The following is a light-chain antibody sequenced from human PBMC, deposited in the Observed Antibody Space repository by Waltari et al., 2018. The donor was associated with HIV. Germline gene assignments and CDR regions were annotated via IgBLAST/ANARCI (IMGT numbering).Light chain of an antibody. CDR2: DCN. CDR3: NSFSSRNSYV. Sequence: QSALTQPASVSGSPGQSITISCTGTSSDVGAYNYVSWYQQHPGKAPKVLIYDCNSRPLGISNLFSVSKSGNTASLTISGLQAEDEADYYCNSFSSRNSYVFGTGTTVTV. V-gene: IGLV2-14*03. CDR1: SSDVGAYNY. J-gene: IGLJ1*01.